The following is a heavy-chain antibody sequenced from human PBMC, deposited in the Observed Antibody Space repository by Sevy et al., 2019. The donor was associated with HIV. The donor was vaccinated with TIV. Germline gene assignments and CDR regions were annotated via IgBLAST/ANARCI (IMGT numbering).Heavy chain of an antibody. CDR2: IYYSGST. J-gene: IGHJ4*02. CDR3: ARADLMARGLDY. V-gene: IGHV4-31*03. CDR1: GGSISSGGYY. Sequence: SETLSLTCTVSGGSISSGGYYWSWIRQHPGKGLVWIGYIYYSGSTYYNTSLKSRVTISVDPSKNQFSLKLGSVTAADTAVYYCARADLMARGLDYWGQGTLVTVSS. D-gene: IGHD5-12*01.